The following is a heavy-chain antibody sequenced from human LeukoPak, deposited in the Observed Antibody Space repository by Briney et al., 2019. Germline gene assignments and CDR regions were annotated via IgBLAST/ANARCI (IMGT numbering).Heavy chain of an antibody. CDR1: GFTFNDYY. CDR3: ARSSRWFGELLSPFDY. J-gene: IGHJ4*02. D-gene: IGHD3-10*01. Sequence: NSGGSLRLSCAASGFTFNDYYMSWIRQAPGKGLEWVSYISSSGSTIYYADSVKGRFTISRDNAKNSLYLQMNSLRAEDTAVYYCARSSRWFGELLSPFDYWGQGTLVTVSS. V-gene: IGHV3-11*01. CDR2: ISSSGSTI.